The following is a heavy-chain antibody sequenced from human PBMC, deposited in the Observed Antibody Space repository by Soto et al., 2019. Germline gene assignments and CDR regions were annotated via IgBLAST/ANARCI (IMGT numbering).Heavy chain of an antibody. D-gene: IGHD2-2*01. CDR2: IKDDGTEK. V-gene: IGHV3-7*01. CDR1: EMTFSLFS. CDR3: VRVPLAIEGGHYYYYYMDV. J-gene: IGHJ6*03. Sequence: DVRLVESGGGLVQTGKSLRLSCEVSEMTFSLFSMSWVRRVPGKRLEWVATIKDDGTEKSYVESVKGRFTISRDNENNSLYLDMNDLRVDDSSVYYRVRVPLAIEGGHYYYYYMDVWGKGTTVTVSS.